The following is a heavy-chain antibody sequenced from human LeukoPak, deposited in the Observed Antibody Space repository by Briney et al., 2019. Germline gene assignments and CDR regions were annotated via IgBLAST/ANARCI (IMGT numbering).Heavy chain of an antibody. Sequence: GGPLRLSCAASGFTFSSYSMNWVRQAPGKGLEWVSSISSSSSYLYYADSVKGRFTISRDNAKNSLYLQMSSLRAEDTAVYYCARDLEGPSPYSADVWGQGTTVTVSS. CDR2: ISSSSSYL. V-gene: IGHV3-21*01. D-gene: IGHD3-3*01. J-gene: IGHJ6*02. CDR1: GFTFSSYS. CDR3: ARDLEGPSPYSADV.